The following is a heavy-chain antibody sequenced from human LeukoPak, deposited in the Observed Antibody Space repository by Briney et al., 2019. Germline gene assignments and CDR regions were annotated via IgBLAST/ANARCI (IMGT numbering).Heavy chain of an antibody. V-gene: IGHV4-59*08. J-gene: IGHJ3*02. Sequence: SETLFLTCTVSGDSINSDYWNWIRQPPGKGLEGMGFIYYSGSTNYNPSLKSRVTISVDASRSHFSLKLNSVTAADTAVYYCARRMKLAAKGDAFDIWGQGTMVTVSS. CDR2: IYYSGST. CDR1: GDSINSDY. CDR3: ARRMKLAAKGDAFDI. D-gene: IGHD2-15*01.